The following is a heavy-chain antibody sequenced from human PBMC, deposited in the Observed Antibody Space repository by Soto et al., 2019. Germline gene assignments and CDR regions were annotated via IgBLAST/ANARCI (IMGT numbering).Heavy chain of an antibody. D-gene: IGHD5-12*01. CDR2: INPNSGDT. J-gene: IGHJ5*01. Sequence: QVQLVQSGTEVKRPGDSVKVSCKASGYTFTGYYVHWVRQAPGQGLEWMGWINPNSGDTYLAQRFQGRVTMNRDTSIGTAYMELRGLTSDDTAEYYCARDSKWLIIKGNWFDSWGQGTLVTVSS. CDR1: GYTFTGYY. CDR3: ARDSKWLIIKGNWFDS. V-gene: IGHV1-2*02.